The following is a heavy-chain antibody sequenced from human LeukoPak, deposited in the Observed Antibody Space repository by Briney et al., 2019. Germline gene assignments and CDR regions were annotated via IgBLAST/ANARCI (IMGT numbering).Heavy chain of an antibody. CDR1: GGSFSGYY. CDR3: ARDRSVDYYYYYMDV. J-gene: IGHJ6*03. Sequence: PSETLSLTCAVYGGSFSGYYWSWIRQPPGKGLEWIGEINHSGSTNYNPSLKSRVTISVDTSKNQFSLKLSSVTAADTAVYYCARDRSVDYYYYYMDVWGKGTTVTVSS. V-gene: IGHV4-34*01. CDR2: INHSGST.